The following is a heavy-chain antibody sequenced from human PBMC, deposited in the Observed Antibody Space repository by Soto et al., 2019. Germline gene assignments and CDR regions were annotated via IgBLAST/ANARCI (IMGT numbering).Heavy chain of an antibody. CDR2: IYYSGST. CDR1: GGSISSYY. V-gene: IGHV4-59*01. D-gene: IGHD4-17*01. J-gene: IGHJ4*02. Sequence: SETLSLTCTVSGGSISSYYWSWIRQPPGKGLEWIGYIYYSGSTNYNPSLKSRVTISVDTSKNQFSLKLSSVTAADTAVYYCARASQRGMDYGQLDYWGQGTLVTVSS. CDR3: ARASQRGMDYGQLDY.